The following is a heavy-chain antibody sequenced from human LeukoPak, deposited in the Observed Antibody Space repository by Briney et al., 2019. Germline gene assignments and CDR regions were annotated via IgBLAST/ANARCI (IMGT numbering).Heavy chain of an antibody. CDR2: ILNDGSQE. D-gene: IGHD6-6*01. CDR3: ARGGYSSSFVYFDY. Sequence: GGSLRLSCAASGFTFSSYGMHWVRQAPGKGLEWVAVILNDGSQEKYADSVKGRFTISRDNSKNTLFLQMNSLRAEDTAVYYCARGGYSSSFVYFDYWGQGTLVTVSS. CDR1: GFTFSSYG. V-gene: IGHV3-33*01. J-gene: IGHJ4*02.